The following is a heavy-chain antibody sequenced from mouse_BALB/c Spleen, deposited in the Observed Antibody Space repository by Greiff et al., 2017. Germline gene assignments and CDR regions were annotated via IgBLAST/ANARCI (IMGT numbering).Heavy chain of an antibody. D-gene: IGHD3-3*01. V-gene: IGHV1-82*01. CDR1: GYAFSSSW. J-gene: IGHJ4*01. CDR3: AREGTSPYAMDY. Sequence: VQLQQSGPELVKPGASVKISCKASGYAFSSSWMNWVKQRPGQGLEWIGRIYPGDGDTNYNGKFKGKATLTADKSSSTAYMQLSSLTSVDSAVYFCAREGTSPYAMDYWGQGTSVTVSS. CDR2: IYPGDGDT.